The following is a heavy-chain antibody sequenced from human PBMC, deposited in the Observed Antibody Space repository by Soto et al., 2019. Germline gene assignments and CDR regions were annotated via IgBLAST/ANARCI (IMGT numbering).Heavy chain of an antibody. D-gene: IGHD6-6*01. CDR2: IYWNDDH. CDR3: THRSSAYRHDS. CDR1: DFSLTTRGVG. J-gene: IGHJ4*02. Sequence: QITLKESGPTLVKPTQTLTLTCSFSDFSLTTRGVGVGWIRQPPGKALEWVALIYWNDDHRYNPSLKSRLTVTKHTSKNHVDLTITNVDPLDTATYDCTHRSSAYRHDSWGPGTLVTVSS. V-gene: IGHV2-5*01.